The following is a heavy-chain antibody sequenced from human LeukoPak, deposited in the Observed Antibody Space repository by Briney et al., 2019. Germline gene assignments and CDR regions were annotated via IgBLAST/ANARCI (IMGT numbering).Heavy chain of an antibody. CDR3: ARDPILMYYDISTGYSPLDY. J-gene: IGHJ4*02. D-gene: IGHD3-9*01. V-gene: IGHV3-21*04. CDR2: ISSSSSYI. Sequence: GGSLRLSCAASGFTFSSYSMNWVRQAPGKGLEWVSSISSSSSYIYYADSVKGRFTISRDNAKNSLYLQMNSLRSDDTAVYYCARDPILMYYDISTGYSPLDYWGQGTLVTVSS. CDR1: GFTFSSYS.